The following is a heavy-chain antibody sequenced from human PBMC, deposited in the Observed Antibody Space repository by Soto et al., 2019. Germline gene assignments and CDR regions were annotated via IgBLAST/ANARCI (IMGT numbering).Heavy chain of an antibody. V-gene: IGHV5-10-1*01. CDR2: IDPSDSYT. CDR1: GYSFTSYW. CDR3: ARGGYSYGSYYYYYGMDV. D-gene: IGHD5-18*01. Sequence: GESLKISCKGSGYSFTSYWISWVRQMPGKGLEWMGRIDPSDSYTNYSPSFQGHVTISADKSISTAYLQWSSLKASDTAMYYCARGGYSYGSYYYYYGMDVWGQGTTVTVSS. J-gene: IGHJ6*02.